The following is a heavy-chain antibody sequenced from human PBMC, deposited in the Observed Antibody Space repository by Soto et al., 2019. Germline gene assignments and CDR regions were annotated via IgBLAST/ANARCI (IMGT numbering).Heavy chain of an antibody. J-gene: IGHJ6*03. CDR2: INPSGGST. CDR3: ALTVTTQIYDYYYVDV. D-gene: IGHD4-17*01. CDR1: GYTFTSYY. V-gene: IGHV1-46*03. Sequence: GASVKVSCKASGYTFTSYYMHWVRQAPGQGLEWMGIINPSGGSTSYAQKFQGRVTMTRDTSTSTVYMELSSLRSEDTAVYYCALTVTTQIYDYYYVDVWGKGTTVTVSS.